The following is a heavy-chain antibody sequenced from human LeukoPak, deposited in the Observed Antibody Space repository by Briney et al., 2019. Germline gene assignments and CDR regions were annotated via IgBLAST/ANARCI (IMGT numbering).Heavy chain of an antibody. Sequence: SETLSLTCAVYGGSFSGYYWSWIRQPPGKGLEWIGEINHSGSTNYNPSLKSRVTISVDTSKNQFSLKLSSVTAADTAVYYCARGPAVYDSSGHYTDYWGQGTLVTVSS. CDR3: ARGPAVYDSSGHYTDY. D-gene: IGHD3-22*01. J-gene: IGHJ4*02. CDR1: GGSFSGYY. V-gene: IGHV4-34*01. CDR2: INHSGST.